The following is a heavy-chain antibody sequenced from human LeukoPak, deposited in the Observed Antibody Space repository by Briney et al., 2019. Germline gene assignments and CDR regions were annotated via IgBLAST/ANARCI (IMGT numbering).Heavy chain of an antibody. D-gene: IGHD1-26*01. V-gene: IGHV3-48*03. J-gene: IGHJ5*02. CDR1: GFTFSSYG. CDR2: ISSSGNTI. Sequence: GGSLRLSCAASGFTFSSYGMSWVRQAPGKGLEWVSYISSSGNTIYYADSVKGRFTISRDNAKNTLSLQMNSLRVEDTALYCSAREWVGRPWFDQGGRETVVSVSP. CDR3: AREWVGRPWFDQ.